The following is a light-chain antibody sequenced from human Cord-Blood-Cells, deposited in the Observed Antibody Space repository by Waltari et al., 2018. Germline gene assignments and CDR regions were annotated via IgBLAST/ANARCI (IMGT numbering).Light chain of an antibody. Sequence: QSALTQPRSVSGSPGQSVTISCTGTSSDVGGYNYVSWYQQHPGKAPKRMIYDVGKRPSGVPDRFSGSKSCNTASLTISGLQAEDEADYYCCSYAGSYTWVFGGGTKLTVL. CDR3: CSYAGSYTWV. CDR2: DVG. CDR1: SSDVGGYNY. J-gene: IGLJ3*02. V-gene: IGLV2-11*01.